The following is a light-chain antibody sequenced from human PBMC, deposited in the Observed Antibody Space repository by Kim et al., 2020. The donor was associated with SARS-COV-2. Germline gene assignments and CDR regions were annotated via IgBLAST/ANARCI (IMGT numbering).Light chain of an antibody. J-gene: IGKJ2*01. V-gene: IGKV1-39*01. Sequence: DIQMTQSPSSLSASVGERVTITCRASQSVTTHLHWFQQKPGQAPNLLIYSASNLQIGVPSRFSGSGFGSDFTLTISSLQPEDFAPYYCQHTFNTPHTFGQGTKLEI. CDR3: QHTFNTPHT. CDR1: QSVTTH. CDR2: SAS.